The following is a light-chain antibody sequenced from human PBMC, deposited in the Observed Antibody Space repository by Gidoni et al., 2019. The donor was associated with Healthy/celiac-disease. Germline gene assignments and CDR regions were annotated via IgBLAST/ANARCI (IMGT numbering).Light chain of an antibody. Sequence: IQLTQSPSSLSASVGDRVTITCRASHGISSYLAWYQQNPGKAPKLLIYAASTLQRGVPSRFSGSGSGTDVTITSSSLQHEDFATYYCQQLNSYPTWTFGKGTKVEIK. V-gene: IGKV1-9*01. J-gene: IGKJ1*01. CDR2: AAS. CDR1: HGISSY. CDR3: QQLNSYPTWT.